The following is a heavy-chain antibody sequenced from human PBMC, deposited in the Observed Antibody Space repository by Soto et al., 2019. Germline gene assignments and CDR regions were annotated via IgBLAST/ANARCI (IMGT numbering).Heavy chain of an antibody. CDR2: IKQDGSEK. V-gene: IGHV3-7*05. CDR3: ARATLLWFGEPGPFDY. D-gene: IGHD3-10*01. Sequence: GGSLRLSCAASGFTFSSYWMSWVRQAPGKGLEWVANIKQDGSEKYYVDSVKGRFTISRDNAKNSLYLQMNSLRAEDTAVYYCARATLLWFGEPGPFDYWGQGTLVTVSS. CDR1: GFTFSSYW. J-gene: IGHJ4*02.